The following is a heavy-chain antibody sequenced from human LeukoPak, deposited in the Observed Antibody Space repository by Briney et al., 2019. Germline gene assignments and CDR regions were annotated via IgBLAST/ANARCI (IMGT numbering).Heavy chain of an antibody. CDR2: INQDGSEK. CDR1: GFTFDDYW. CDR3: ARDNYYGSGSADY. V-gene: IGHV3-7*01. Sequence: GGSLRLSCGASGFTFDDYWMSWVRQAPGQGLEWVANINQDGSEKYYLDSAKGRFTISRDNARNSLYLQVNSLRAEDTAVYYCARDNYYGSGSADYWGQGTLVTVSS. D-gene: IGHD3-10*01. J-gene: IGHJ4*02.